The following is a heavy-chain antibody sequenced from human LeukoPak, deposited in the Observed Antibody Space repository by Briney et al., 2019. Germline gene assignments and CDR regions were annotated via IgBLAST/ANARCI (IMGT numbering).Heavy chain of an antibody. J-gene: IGHJ4*02. D-gene: IGHD5-12*01. CDR2: IYYSGSS. CDR3: ARRVATQPKYCFDS. V-gene: IGHV4-30-4*01. CDR1: GGSISSGDYY. Sequence: SETLSLTCTVSGGSISSGDYYWSWIRQPPGKGLEWIGYIYYSGSSYYSPSLQSRVTMSVDTSKNQFSLRLNSVTAADTAVYYCARRVATQPKYCFDSWGQGALVTVSS.